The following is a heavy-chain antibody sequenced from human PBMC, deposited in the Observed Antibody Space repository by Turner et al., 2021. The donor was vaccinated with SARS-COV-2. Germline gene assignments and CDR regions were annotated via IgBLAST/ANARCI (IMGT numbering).Heavy chain of an antibody. CDR2: ISGSGGST. D-gene: IGHD6-19*01. Sequence: EVQLLESGGGLVQPGGYLRLSGAASGFTFSRFAMSWVRQAPWKGRDWVSAISGSGGSTYYADSVKCRFTISRDNSKNTLYLQMNSRRAEDTAVYYCAKPPGEQWLVLALVFDYWCQGTLVTVSS. V-gene: IGHV3-23*01. J-gene: IGHJ4*02. CDR3: AKPPGEQWLVLALVFDY. CDR1: GFTFSRFA.